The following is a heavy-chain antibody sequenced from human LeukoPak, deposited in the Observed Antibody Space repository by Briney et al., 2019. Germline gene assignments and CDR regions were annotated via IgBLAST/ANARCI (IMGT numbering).Heavy chain of an antibody. D-gene: IGHD3-16*01. V-gene: IGHV1-69*13. J-gene: IGHJ3*02. Sequence: ASVKVSCKASGGPFKSYAISWVRQAPGQGLEWMGGIIPVFGTANYAQKFQVRVTITADESTNTAYMDLSSLRSDDTAVYYCATLGGQQTRPEKHDPFDIWGQGTMVAVSS. CDR1: GGPFKSYA. CDR3: ATLGGQQTRPEKHDPFDI. CDR2: IIPVFGTA.